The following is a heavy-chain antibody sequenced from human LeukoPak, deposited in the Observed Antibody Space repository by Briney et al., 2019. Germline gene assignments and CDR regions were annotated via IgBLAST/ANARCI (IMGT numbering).Heavy chain of an antibody. J-gene: IGHJ4*02. CDR3: ARAPHVGATGY. CDR2: ISSSSSYV. V-gene: IGHV3-21*01. Sequence: GSLRLSCAAFGFTFSSYSMNWVRQAPGKGLEWVSSISSSSSYVYYADSVKGRFTISRDNAKNSLYLQMNSLRAEDTAVYYCARAPHVGATGYWGQGTLVTVSS. CDR1: GFTFSSYS. D-gene: IGHD1-26*01.